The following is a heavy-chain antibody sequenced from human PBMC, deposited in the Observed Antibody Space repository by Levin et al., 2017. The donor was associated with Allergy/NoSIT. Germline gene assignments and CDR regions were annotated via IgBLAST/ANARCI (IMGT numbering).Heavy chain of an antibody. CDR3: SWDSSGSTKIWYVDL. CDR1: GFTVSSNY. CDR2: IHVDGAT. Sequence: QSGGSLRLSCAASGFTVSSNYMTWVRQAPGKGLEWVSLIHVDGATTYADSVRGRFTISRDNSRNTLHLQMNSLRVEDTAVYYCSWDSSGSTKIWYVDLWGRGTLVTVSS. D-gene: IGHD3-22*01. J-gene: IGHJ2*01. V-gene: IGHV3-53*01.